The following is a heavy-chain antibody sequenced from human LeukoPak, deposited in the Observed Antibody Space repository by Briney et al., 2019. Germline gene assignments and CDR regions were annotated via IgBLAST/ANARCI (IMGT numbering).Heavy chain of an antibody. CDR2: LSSSGGST. CDR1: GFTFSSYW. J-gene: IGHJ4*02. CDR3: AKVQSMVRGAVDPYDY. V-gene: IGHV3-23*01. Sequence: GGSLRLSCAASGFTFSSYWMHWVRQAPGKGLEWVSVLSSSGGSTYYADSVNGRFTISRDNSKSALYLQMNSLRAEDTAVYYCAKVQSMVRGAVDPYDYWGQGTLVTVSS. D-gene: IGHD3-10*01.